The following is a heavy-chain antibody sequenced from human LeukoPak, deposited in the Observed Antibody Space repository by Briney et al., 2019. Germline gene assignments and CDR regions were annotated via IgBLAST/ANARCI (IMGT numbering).Heavy chain of an antibody. D-gene: IGHD4-11*01. CDR3: ARSTVSDYYYYYMDV. V-gene: IGHV4-59*01. J-gene: IGHJ6*03. CDR1: GGSISSYY. CDR2: IYYSGST. Sequence: PSETLSLTCTVSGGSISSYYWSWIRQPPGKGLEWIGYIYYSGSTNYNPSLKSRVTISVDTSKNQLSLKLSSVTAADTAVYYCARSTVSDYYYYYMDVWGKGTTVTVSS.